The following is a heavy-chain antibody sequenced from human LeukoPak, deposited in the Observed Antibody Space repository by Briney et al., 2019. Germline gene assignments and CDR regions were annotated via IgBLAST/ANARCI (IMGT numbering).Heavy chain of an antibody. J-gene: IGHJ4*02. V-gene: IGHV3-23*01. CDR2: ISGSGVTT. Sequence: GGSLRPSCAASGFPFSNYAMSWVRQAPGMGLEGFSTISGSGVTTYYADSVRGRFTISRDNSKTTLYLQLDSLRPEDMAIYYCAKSPGQIQLDYFDYWGQGTLVTVSS. D-gene: IGHD1-1*01. CDR1: GFPFSNYA. CDR3: AKSPGQIQLDYFDY.